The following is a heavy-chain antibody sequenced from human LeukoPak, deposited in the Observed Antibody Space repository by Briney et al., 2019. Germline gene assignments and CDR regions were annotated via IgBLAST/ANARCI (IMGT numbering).Heavy chain of an antibody. CDR2: LNPGSGGT. V-gene: IGHV1-2*02. CDR1: GYTFTGYY. J-gene: IGHJ3*02. Sequence: ASVKVSCKASGYTFTGYYMHWVRQAPGQGLEWMGWLNPGSGGTNYAQKFQGRVTMTRDTSITTAYMGLSSLTSDDTAVYHCARGGKAFATGAFDIWGQGTMVTVSS. CDR3: ARGGKAFATGAFDI. D-gene: IGHD1-26*01.